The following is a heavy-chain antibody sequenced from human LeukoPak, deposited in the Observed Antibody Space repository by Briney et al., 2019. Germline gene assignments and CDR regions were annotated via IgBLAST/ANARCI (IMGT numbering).Heavy chain of an antibody. V-gene: IGHV3-9*01. J-gene: IGHJ3*02. CDR3: AKARDSSGSLDAFDI. CDR2: ISWNSGSI. D-gene: IGHD3-22*01. CDR1: GFTFDDYA. Sequence: GGSLRLSCAASGFTFDDYAMHWVRQAPGKGLEWVSGISWNSGSIGYADSVKGRFTISRDNAKNSLYLQMNSLRAEDTALYYCAKARDSSGSLDAFDIWGQGTMVTVSS.